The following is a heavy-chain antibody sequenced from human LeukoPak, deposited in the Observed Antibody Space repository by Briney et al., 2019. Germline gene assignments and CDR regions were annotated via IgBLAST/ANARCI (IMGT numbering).Heavy chain of an antibody. CDR1: GYTFTSYG. V-gene: IGHV1-18*01. CDR2: ISAYNGNT. CDR3: AREQGCSSTSCYLTLYYYYGMDV. Sequence: ASVKVSCKASGYTFTSYGISWVRQAPGQGLEWMGWISAYNGNTNYAQKLQGRVTMTTDTSTSTAYMELRSLRSDDTAVYYCAREQGCSSTSCYLTLYYYYGMDVWGQGTTVTVSS. D-gene: IGHD2-2*01. J-gene: IGHJ6*02.